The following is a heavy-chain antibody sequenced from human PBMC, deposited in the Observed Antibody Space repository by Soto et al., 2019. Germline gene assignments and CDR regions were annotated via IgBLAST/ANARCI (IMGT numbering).Heavy chain of an antibody. Sequence: GGSLRLSCAASGFTFSSYAMSWVRQAPGKGLEWVSVIRFNGGRTYYVDSVKGRFAVSRDNSKNTLYLQMNSLRVEDTAVYYCARDRLVPYGYGMDVWGQGTTVTVSS. V-gene: IGHV3-23*01. J-gene: IGHJ6*02. CDR1: GFTFSSYA. CDR3: ARDRLVPYGYGMDV. D-gene: IGHD2-2*01. CDR2: IRFNGGRT.